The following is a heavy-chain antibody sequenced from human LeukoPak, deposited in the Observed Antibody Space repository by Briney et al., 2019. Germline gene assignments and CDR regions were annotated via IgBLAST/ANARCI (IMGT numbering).Heavy chain of an antibody. Sequence: VASVKVSCKASGYTFTSYGISWVRQAPGQGLEWMGWISAYNGNTNYAQKLQGRVTVTTDTSTSTAYMELRSLRSDDTAVYYCAANQLSKWELLDFDYWGQGTLVTVSS. CDR3: AANQLSKWELLDFDY. J-gene: IGHJ4*02. CDR1: GYTFTSYG. D-gene: IGHD1-26*01. CDR2: ISAYNGNT. V-gene: IGHV1-18*01.